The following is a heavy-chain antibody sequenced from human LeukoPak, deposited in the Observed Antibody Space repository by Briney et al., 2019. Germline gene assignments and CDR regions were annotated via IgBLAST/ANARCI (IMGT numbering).Heavy chain of an antibody. CDR2: ISGSGGST. Sequence: GGSLRLSCAASGFTFSSYAMSWVRQAPGKGLEWVSAISGSGGSTYYADSVKGRFTISRDNSKNTRYLQMNSLKAEDTAVYYCAKDARGSMVRGVRYYYYGMDVWGQGTTVTVSS. D-gene: IGHD3-10*01. CDR1: GFTFSSYA. V-gene: IGHV3-23*01. CDR3: AKDARGSMVRGVRYYYYGMDV. J-gene: IGHJ6*02.